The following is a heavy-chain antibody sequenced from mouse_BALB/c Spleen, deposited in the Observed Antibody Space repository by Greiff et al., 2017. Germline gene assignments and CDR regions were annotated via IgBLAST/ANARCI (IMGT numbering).Heavy chain of an antibody. Sequence: EVQLQQSGAELVRSGASVKLSCTASGFNIKDYYMHWVKQRPEQGLEWIGWIDPENGDTEYAPKFQGKATMTADTSSNTAYLQLSSLTSVDTAVYYCTASHYAMDYWGQGTSVTVSS. D-gene: IGHD6-1*01. CDR3: TASHYAMDY. J-gene: IGHJ4*01. CDR1: GFNIKDYY. CDR2: IDPENGDT. V-gene: IGHV14-4*02.